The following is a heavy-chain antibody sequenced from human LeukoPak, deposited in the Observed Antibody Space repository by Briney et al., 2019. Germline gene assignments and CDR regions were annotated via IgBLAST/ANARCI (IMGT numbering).Heavy chain of an antibody. Sequence: GGSLRLSCAASGFTFNTYWMHWVRQAPGKALVWVSRINTDGSSANYADSVKGRFSTSRDNAKNSLYLQMNSLRAEDTAIYYCAREYYYDSSGYAFYIWGQGTMVTVSS. CDR1: GFTFNTYW. V-gene: IGHV3-74*01. J-gene: IGHJ3*02. CDR2: INTDGSSA. D-gene: IGHD3-22*01. CDR3: AREYYYDSSGYAFYI.